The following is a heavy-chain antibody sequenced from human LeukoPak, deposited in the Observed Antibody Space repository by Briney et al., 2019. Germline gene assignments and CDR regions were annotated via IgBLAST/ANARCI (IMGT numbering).Heavy chain of an antibody. CDR1: GITFRSFY. CDR3: AKIYSGYDRRGDYFDY. V-gene: IGHV3-30*18. CDR2: ISYDGSNK. Sequence: GGSLRLSCAASGITFRSFYMSWVRQAPGKGLEWVAVISYDGSNKYYADSVKGRFTICRDNSKNTLYLQMNSLRAEDTAVYYCAKIYSGYDRRGDYFDYWGQGTLVTVSS. J-gene: IGHJ4*02. D-gene: IGHD5-12*01.